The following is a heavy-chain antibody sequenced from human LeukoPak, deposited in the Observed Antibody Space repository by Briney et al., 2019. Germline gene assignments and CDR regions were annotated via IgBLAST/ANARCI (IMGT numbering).Heavy chain of an antibody. D-gene: IGHD3-3*01. CDR2: IIPIFGTA. CDR1: GGTFSSYA. CDR3: PRAKSLGDFWSGYSEY. V-gene: IGHV1-69*01. J-gene: IGHJ4*02. Sequence: GASVKVSCKASGGTFSSYAISWVRQAPGQGLEWMGGIIPIFGTANYAQKFQGRVTITADESTSTAYMELSSLRSEDTAVYYCPRAKSLGDFWSGYSEYWGQGTLVTVSS.